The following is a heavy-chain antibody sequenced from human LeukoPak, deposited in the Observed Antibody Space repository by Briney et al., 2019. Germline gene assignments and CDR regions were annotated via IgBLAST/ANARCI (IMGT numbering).Heavy chain of an antibody. J-gene: IGHJ4*02. Sequence: SETLSLTCTLSGRSVSSGSYYWSWIRQPPGKGLEWIGYIYYSGSTNYNPSLKSRVTISVDTSKNQFSLKLSSVTAADTAVYYCARDFTYWGQGTLVTVSS. CDR2: IYYSGST. CDR3: ARDFTY. V-gene: IGHV4-61*01. CDR1: GRSVSSGSYY.